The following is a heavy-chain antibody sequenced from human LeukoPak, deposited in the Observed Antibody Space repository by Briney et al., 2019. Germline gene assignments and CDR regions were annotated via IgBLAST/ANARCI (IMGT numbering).Heavy chain of an antibody. D-gene: IGHD3-22*01. Sequence: GGSLRLSCAVSGIPFINAWMTCVRQAPGKGPEWIGRIKSKVSGGTTDCTAPVKGRFTISRDDSKDTVYLQMNSLRTEDTAIYYCTIDKGHPNHYDSRGPSDHWGQGTVVTVSS. J-gene: IGHJ5*02. V-gene: IGHV3-15*01. CDR2: IKSKVSGGTT. CDR1: GIPFINAW. CDR3: TIDKGHPNHYDSRGPSDH.